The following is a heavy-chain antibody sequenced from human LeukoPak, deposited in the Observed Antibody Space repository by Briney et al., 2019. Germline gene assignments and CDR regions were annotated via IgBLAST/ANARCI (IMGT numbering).Heavy chain of an antibody. CDR3: ARTRTIAAHPDY. J-gene: IGHJ4*02. CDR1: GFTFNNYA. V-gene: IGHV3-30-3*01. CDR2: ISYDGSNK. D-gene: IGHD6-6*01. Sequence: GGSLRLSCAGSGFTFNNYAMSWVRQAPGKGLEWVAVISYDGSNKYYADSVKGRFTISRDNSKNTLYLQMNSLRAEDTAVYYCARTRTIAAHPDYWGQGTLVTVSS.